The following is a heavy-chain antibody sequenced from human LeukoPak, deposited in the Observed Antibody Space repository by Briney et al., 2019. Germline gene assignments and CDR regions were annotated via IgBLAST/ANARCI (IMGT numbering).Heavy chain of an antibody. Sequence: SVKISCKACGGTFSSYAISWVRQAPGQGLEWMGRIIPILGIANYAQKFQGRVTITADKSTSTAYMELSSLRSEDTAVYYCARVITGTTYNYWGQGTLVTVSP. CDR2: IIPILGIA. CDR1: GGTFSSYA. D-gene: IGHD1-7*01. V-gene: IGHV1-69*04. CDR3: ARVITGTTYNY. J-gene: IGHJ4*02.